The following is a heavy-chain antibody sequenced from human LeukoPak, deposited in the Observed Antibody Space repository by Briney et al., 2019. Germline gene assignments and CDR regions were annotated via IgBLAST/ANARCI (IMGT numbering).Heavy chain of an antibody. CDR2: VSWNSGSI. Sequence: GGSLRLSCTTSGFTFGDYAMSWVRQVPGKGLEWVSSVSWNSGSIGYADSVKGRFTISRDNAKNSLYLQMNSLRIEDMALYYCARGRWNYMDYWGQGTLVTVSS. CDR1: GFTFGDYA. J-gene: IGHJ4*02. D-gene: IGHD5-24*01. CDR3: ARGRWNYMDY. V-gene: IGHV3-9*03.